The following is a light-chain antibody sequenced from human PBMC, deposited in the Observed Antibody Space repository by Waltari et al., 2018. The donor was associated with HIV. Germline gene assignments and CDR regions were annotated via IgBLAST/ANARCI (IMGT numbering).Light chain of an antibody. V-gene: IGKV2-24*01. CDR3: MQATDFPRT. Sequence: EIMMTQTPLASPVTLGQPASLSCRSSQTLLHNNCNTYVSWLHQRPGQPPRLLIYEISKRFSGVPDRFIGSGAGSDFTLIISRVEPEDVGVYYCMQATDFPRTFGQGTKVDIK. CDR1: QTLLHNNCNTY. J-gene: IGKJ1*01. CDR2: EIS.